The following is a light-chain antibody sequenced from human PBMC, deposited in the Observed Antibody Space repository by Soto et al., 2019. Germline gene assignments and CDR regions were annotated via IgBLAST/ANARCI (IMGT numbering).Light chain of an antibody. Sequence: EIVLTQSPGTLSLSPGERATLSCRASQSVSSTYLAWYQHRPGQAPRLLIYQTSIRAAGIPARFSASGTGTDFTLTISDVRPEDFAVYYCHQRQSWPRTFGQGTKVDIK. V-gene: IGKV3D-20*02. CDR2: QTS. CDR1: QSVSSTY. J-gene: IGKJ1*01. CDR3: HQRQSWPRT.